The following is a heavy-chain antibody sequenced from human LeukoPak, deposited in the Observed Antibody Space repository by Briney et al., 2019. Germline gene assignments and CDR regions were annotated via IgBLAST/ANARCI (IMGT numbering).Heavy chain of an antibody. J-gene: IGHJ6*03. V-gene: IGHV3-74*01. CDR1: GFTFSSYW. CDR3: ARDLYTYCSGGSCYYYYMDV. Sequence: GGSLRLSCAASGFTFSSYWMHWVRQAPGKGLVWVSRINSDGSSTSYADSVKGRFTISRDNAKNTLYLQMNSLRAEDTAVYYCARDLYTYCSGGSCYYYYMDVWGKGTTVTISS. CDR2: INSDGSST. D-gene: IGHD2-15*01.